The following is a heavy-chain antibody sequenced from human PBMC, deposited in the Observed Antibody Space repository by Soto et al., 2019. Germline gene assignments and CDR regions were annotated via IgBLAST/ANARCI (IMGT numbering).Heavy chain of an antibody. CDR1: GGSISSSSYY. J-gene: IGHJ4*02. CDR3: ANIVATMFGY. CDR2: IDYSGST. V-gene: IGHV4-39*01. D-gene: IGHD5-12*01. Sequence: SETLSLTCTVSGGSISSSSYYWGWIRQPPGKGLEWIGSIDYSGSTYYNPSLKSRVTISVDTSKNQFSLKLSSVTAAETAVYYCANIVATMFGYWGQGTLVTVSS.